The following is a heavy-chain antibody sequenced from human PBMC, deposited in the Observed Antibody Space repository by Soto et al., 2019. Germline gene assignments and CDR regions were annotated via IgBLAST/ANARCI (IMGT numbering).Heavy chain of an antibody. Sequence: ASVKVSCKASGYTFTSYAMHWVRQAPGQRLEWMGWINAGNGNTKYSQKFQGRVTMTTDTSTSTAYMELRSLRSDDTAVYYCARDFYYDSSGWEAFDIWGQGTMVTVSS. CDR3: ARDFYYDSSGWEAFDI. D-gene: IGHD3-22*01. J-gene: IGHJ3*02. V-gene: IGHV1-3*01. CDR2: INAGNGNT. CDR1: GYTFTSYA.